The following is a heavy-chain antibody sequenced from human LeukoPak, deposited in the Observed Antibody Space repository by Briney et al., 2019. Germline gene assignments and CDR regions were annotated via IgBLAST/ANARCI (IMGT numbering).Heavy chain of an antibody. CDR2: IYYSGST. CDR3: ARTYYGSGSSDY. CDR1: GGSISSYY. D-gene: IGHD3-10*01. J-gene: IGHJ4*02. Sequence: PSETLSLTCTVSGGSISSYYWSWIRQPPGKGLEWIGYIYYSGSTNYNPSLKSRVTISVDTSKNQFSLKLSSVTAADTAVYYCARTYYGSGSSDYWGQGTLVTVSS. V-gene: IGHV4-59*01.